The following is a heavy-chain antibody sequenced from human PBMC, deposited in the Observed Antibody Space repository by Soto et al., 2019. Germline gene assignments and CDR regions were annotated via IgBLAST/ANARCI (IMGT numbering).Heavy chain of an antibody. J-gene: IGHJ6*02. CDR2: IYNDGTT. CDR3: VRPLPSGRNYGMDV. CDR1: GLGVRNNY. D-gene: IGHD3-10*01. Sequence: GGSLRLSCTAYGLGVRNNYMSWVRQAPGMGLEWVSVIYNDGTTYYTDSVKGRFTLSRDTSKNTLSLQMDSLRAEDTAVYYCVRPLPSGRNYGMDVWGQGTTVTVSS. V-gene: IGHV3-53*01.